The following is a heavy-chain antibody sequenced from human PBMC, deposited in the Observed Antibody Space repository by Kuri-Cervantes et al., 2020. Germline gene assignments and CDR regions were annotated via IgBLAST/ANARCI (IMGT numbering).Heavy chain of an antibody. Sequence: GESLKISCAASGFTFSGSAMHWVRQASGKGLEWVGRIRSKANSYATAYAASVKGRFTISRDDSKNTLYLQMNSLKTEDTAVYYCTTGKEEVGAFDIWGQGTMVTVSS. CDR3: TTGKEEVGAFDI. D-gene: IGHD1-26*01. J-gene: IGHJ3*02. CDR1: GFTFSGSA. V-gene: IGHV3-73*01. CDR2: IRSKANSYAT.